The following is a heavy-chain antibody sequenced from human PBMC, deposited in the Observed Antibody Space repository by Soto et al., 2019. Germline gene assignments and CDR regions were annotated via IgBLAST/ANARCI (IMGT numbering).Heavy chain of an antibody. Sequence: TLSLTCMVSGGSLSSGGHYWSWIRQHPGKGLEWIRYIYYSGSTYYNPSLKSRVTISVDTSKNQFSLKLSSVTAAGTAVYYCERAQEGSSSWYLGNDYYGMDVWGQGTTVTVSS. CDR1: GGSLSSGGHY. CDR3: ERAQEGSSSWYLGNDYYGMDV. V-gene: IGHV4-31*03. D-gene: IGHD6-13*01. J-gene: IGHJ6*02. CDR2: IYYSGST.